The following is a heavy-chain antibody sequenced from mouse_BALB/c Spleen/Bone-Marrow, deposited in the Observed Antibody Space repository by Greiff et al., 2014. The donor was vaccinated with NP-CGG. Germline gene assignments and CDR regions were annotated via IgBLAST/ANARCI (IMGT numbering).Heavy chain of an antibody. Sequence: DVKLQESGAELVKPGASVKLSCTASGFNIKDTYMHWVKQRPEQGLEWIGRIDPANGNTKYDPKFQGKATITADTSSNTAYLQLSSLTSEDTAVYYCAGGYDERFAYWGRGTLVTVSA. J-gene: IGHJ3*01. CDR2: IDPANGNT. CDR3: AGGYDERFAY. CDR1: GFNIKDTY. V-gene: IGHV14-3*02. D-gene: IGHD2-14*01.